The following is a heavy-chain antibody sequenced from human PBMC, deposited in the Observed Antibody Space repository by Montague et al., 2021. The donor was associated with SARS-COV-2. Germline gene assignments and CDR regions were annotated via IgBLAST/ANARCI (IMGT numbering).Heavy chain of an antibody. D-gene: IGHD6-19*01. J-gene: IGHJ6*02. V-gene: IGHV3-66*01. CDR2: IYSGGST. Sequence: SLSLSCAASGFTVSSNYMSWVRQAPGKGLEWVSVIYSGGSTYYADSVKGRFTISRDNSKNTLYLQMNSLRAEDTAVHYCARNEGSKYSSGWYYYYYGMDVWGQGTTVTVSS. CDR3: ARNEGSKYSSGWYYYYYGMDV. CDR1: GFTVSSNY.